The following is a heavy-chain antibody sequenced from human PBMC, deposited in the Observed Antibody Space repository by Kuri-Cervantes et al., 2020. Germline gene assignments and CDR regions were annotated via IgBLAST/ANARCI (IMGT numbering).Heavy chain of an antibody. J-gene: IGHJ4*02. V-gene: IGHV3-21*01. Sequence: GESLKISCAASGFTFSSYSMNWVRQAPGKGLEWVSSISSSSSYIYYADSVKGRFTISRDNAKNSLYLQMNSLRAEDTAVYYCATSWYYDGSNYQHGPFDYWGQGTLVTVSS. CDR1: GFTFSSYS. CDR2: ISSSSSYI. D-gene: IGHD3-16*01. CDR3: ATSWYYDGSNYQHGPFDY.